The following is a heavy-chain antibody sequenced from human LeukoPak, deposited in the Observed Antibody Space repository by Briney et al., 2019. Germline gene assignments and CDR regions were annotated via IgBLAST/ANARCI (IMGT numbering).Heavy chain of an antibody. Sequence: SQTLSLTRALSGDSVSSNSAAWNWIRQSPSRGLEWLGRTYYRSRWYNDYAVSVKSRITINPDTSKNQFSLQLNSVTPEDTAVYYCARESYSGYDGGTLDYWGQGTLVTVSS. V-gene: IGHV6-1*01. J-gene: IGHJ4*02. D-gene: IGHD5-12*01. CDR3: ARESYSGYDGGTLDY. CDR1: GDSVSSNSAA. CDR2: TYYRSRWYN.